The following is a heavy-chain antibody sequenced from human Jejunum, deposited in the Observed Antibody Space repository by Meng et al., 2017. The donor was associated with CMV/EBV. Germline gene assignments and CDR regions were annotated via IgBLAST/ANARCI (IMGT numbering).Heavy chain of an antibody. CDR2: INPTGGTT. CDR1: GYTLTTYH. CDR3: ARVLVAGRAEHHF. J-gene: IGHJ4*02. Sequence: KAAGYTLTTYHMHWLRQAPGQGLEWMGIINPTGGTTRYAQKFQGRVTMTRDTSTSTVYLELSSLRSDDTAVYYCARVLVAGRAEHHFWGQGTLVTVSS. D-gene: IGHD6-19*01. V-gene: IGHV1-46*01.